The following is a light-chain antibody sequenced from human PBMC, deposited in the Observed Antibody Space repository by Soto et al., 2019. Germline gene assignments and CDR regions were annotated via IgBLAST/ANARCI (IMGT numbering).Light chain of an antibody. V-gene: IGLV1-40*01. J-gene: IGLJ3*02. CDR3: QSYDSSRSGWV. Sequence: QSVLTQPPSVSGAPGQRVTISCTGSSSNIGAGYDVHGYQQLPGTDPKLLIYGNSNRPSGVTDRFSVSKSGTSASLAITGLRADDEADYYCQSYDSSRSGWVVGGGTTLTVL. CDR1: SSNIGAGYD. CDR2: GNS.